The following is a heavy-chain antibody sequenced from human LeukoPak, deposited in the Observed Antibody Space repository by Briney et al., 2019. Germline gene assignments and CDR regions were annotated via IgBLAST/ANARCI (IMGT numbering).Heavy chain of an antibody. V-gene: IGHV4-39*07. J-gene: IGHJ4*02. D-gene: IGHD6-25*01. CDR2: IYENGNT. CDR3: ARATAAPSSYYFDH. Sequence: PSETLSLTCSVSGGSIRSSHSFWGWIRQPLGKGLEWIATIYENGNTYYSPSLKSRATISVDTPNNEFSLNLNSVTAADTAMYYCARATAAPSSYYFDHWGQGTLVTVSS. CDR1: GGSIRSSHSF.